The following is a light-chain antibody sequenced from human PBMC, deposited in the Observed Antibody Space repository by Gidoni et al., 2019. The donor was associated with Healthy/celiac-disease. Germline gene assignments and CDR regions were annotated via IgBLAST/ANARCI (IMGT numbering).Light chain of an antibody. V-gene: IGKV1-5*03. J-gene: IGKJ1*01. CDR1: QSISSW. Sequence: IQMTQSPSTLSAPVGDRVTITCRASQSISSWLAWYQQKPGKAPKLLIYKASSLESGVPSRFSGSGSGTEFTLTISSLQPDDFATYYCQQYPGAFGQGTKVEIK. CDR3: QQYPGA. CDR2: KAS.